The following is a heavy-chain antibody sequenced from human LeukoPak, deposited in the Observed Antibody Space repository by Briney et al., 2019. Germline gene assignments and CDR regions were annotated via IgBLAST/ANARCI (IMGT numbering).Heavy chain of an antibody. D-gene: IGHD4-17*01. CDR3: ARGQSGDPAFDI. J-gene: IGHJ3*02. CDR1: GFTVSSNY. V-gene: IGHV3-53*01. CDR2: IYSGGTT. Sequence: PGGSLRLSCVASGFTVSSNYMSWVRQAPGKGLEWVSVIYSGGTTYYGDSVEGRFTISRDNSRNTLNLQMNSLRAEDTAVYFCARGQSGDPAFDIWGQGTMVTVSS.